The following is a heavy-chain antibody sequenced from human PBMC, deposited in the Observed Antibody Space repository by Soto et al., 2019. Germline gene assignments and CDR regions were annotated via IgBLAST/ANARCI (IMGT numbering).Heavy chain of an antibody. V-gene: IGHV1-69*01. CDR2: IIPIFGTA. J-gene: IGHJ6*01. CDR1: GRTFSSYA. Sequence: VKVSCKASGRTFSSYAIIWVRESPVQENEWMGGIIPIFGTATYTQKFQGRVTITADESTSTAYMELSSLRSEDTAVYYCASVRYDSSGYYATFSCCSSYYYGMDVWGQGSTVTGSS. D-gene: IGHD3-22*01. CDR3: ASVRYDSSGYYATFSCCSSYYYGMDV.